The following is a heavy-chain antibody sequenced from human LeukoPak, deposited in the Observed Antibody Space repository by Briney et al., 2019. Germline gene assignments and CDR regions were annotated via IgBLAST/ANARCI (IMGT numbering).Heavy chain of an antibody. Sequence: PGGSVRLSCAASGFTFSSYGMHWVRQAPGKGLEWVAFIRYDGSNKYYADLVKGRFTISRDNSKNTLYLQMNSLRAEDTAVYYCARGNAVAGPFDYWGQGTLVTVSS. CDR3: ARGNAVAGPFDY. CDR1: GFTFSSYG. CDR2: IRYDGSNK. V-gene: IGHV3-30*02. D-gene: IGHD6-19*01. J-gene: IGHJ4*02.